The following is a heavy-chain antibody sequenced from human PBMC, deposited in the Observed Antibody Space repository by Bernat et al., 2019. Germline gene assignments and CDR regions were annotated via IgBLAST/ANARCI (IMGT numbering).Heavy chain of an antibody. Sequence: QVQLQESGPGLVKPSQTLSLTCTVPGGSISRCDDYWNWIRQHPGKGLEWIGYINYSGRTYYNPYLKSRVSISVDTAKNQFSLKLSSVTAADTAVYYCARVVKSSWHNDYWGQGTLVIVSS. D-gene: IGHD6-13*01. CDR2: INYSGRT. J-gene: IGHJ4*02. CDR1: GGSISRCDDY. CDR3: ARVVKSSWHNDY. V-gene: IGHV4-31*03.